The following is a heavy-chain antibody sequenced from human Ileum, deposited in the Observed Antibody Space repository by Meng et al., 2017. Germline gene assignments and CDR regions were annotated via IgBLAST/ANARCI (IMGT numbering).Heavy chain of an antibody. Sequence: ASVKVSCKASGYTFTGYYMHWVRQAPGQGLECMGWINPNRGGKNYAQKVQGRVTMTRDTSISTAYLELSRLRSDDTAVYYCARGWYSSSWYMSGVSVAFDIWGQGTMVTVSS. CDR1: GYTFTGYY. D-gene: IGHD6-13*01. J-gene: IGHJ3*02. CDR2: INPNRGGK. CDR3: ARGWYSSSWYMSGVSVAFDI. V-gene: IGHV1-2*02.